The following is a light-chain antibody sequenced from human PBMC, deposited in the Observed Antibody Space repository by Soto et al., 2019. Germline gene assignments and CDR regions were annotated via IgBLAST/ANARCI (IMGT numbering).Light chain of an antibody. Sequence: EVVLTQSPATLSSSPGERATLSCRASQSLRSYLAWYQQKPGQAPRLLIYDASNRATGIPARFSGSGSGTDFTITISSIEHADFAVYYCQQRTDWLPITFGQGTRLEIK. J-gene: IGKJ5*01. CDR3: QQRTDWLPIT. V-gene: IGKV3-11*01. CDR1: QSLRSY. CDR2: DAS.